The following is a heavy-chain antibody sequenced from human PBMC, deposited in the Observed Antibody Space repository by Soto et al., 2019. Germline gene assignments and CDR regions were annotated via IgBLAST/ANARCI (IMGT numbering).Heavy chain of an antibody. CDR3: AKALDIVVVGGMDV. CDR2: ISYDGSNK. J-gene: IGHJ6*02. V-gene: IGHV3-30*18. CDR1: GFTFSSYG. Sequence: PGGSLRLSCAASGFTFSSYGMHCVRQAPGKGLEWVAVISYDGSNKYYADSVKGRFTISRDNSKNTLYLQMNSLRAEVTAVYYCAKALDIVVVGGMDVWGQGTTVTVSS. D-gene: IGHD2-15*01.